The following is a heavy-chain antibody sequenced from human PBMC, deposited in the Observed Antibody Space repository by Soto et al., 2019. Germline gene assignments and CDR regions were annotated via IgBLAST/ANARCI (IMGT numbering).Heavy chain of an antibody. Sequence: RRLSCAASGFTFSSYSMNWVRQAPGKGLEWVSSISSSSSYIYYADSVKGRFTISRDNAKNSLYLQMNSLRAEDTAVYYCARDRGGNWAPFDYWGQGTLVTVSS. V-gene: IGHV3-21*01. CDR1: GFTFSSYS. CDR2: ISSSSSYI. J-gene: IGHJ4*02. D-gene: IGHD7-27*01. CDR3: ARDRGGNWAPFDY.